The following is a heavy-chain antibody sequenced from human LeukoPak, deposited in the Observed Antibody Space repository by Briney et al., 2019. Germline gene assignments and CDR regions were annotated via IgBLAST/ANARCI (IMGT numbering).Heavy chain of an antibody. CDR2: IYYTGST. CDR1: GGSISSGDHY. J-gene: IGHJ4*02. CDR3: ARESLRYCSAGSCPPFDS. D-gene: IGHD2-15*01. Sequence: SSQTLSLTCTVSGGSISSGDHYWSWIRQPPGKGLEWIGHIYYTGSTSYNPSLKSPVIISVDTSKNQFSLKLSSVTATDTGVYYCARESLRYCSAGSCPPFDSWGQGTLVTVSS. V-gene: IGHV4-30-4*01.